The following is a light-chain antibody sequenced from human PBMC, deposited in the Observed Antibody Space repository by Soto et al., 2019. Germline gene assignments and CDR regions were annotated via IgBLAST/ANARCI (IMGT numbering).Light chain of an antibody. CDR2: AAS. V-gene: IGKV1-6*01. J-gene: IGKJ1*01. Sequence: AIQMTQSPSSLSASLGDRVTITCRASQGITNDLGWYQQKPGKAPKLLIYAASSLLGGVPSRFSGRGSGTDFTLPISSLQPEDFATYYCLQHYNYPRTFGQGTKAEIK. CDR1: QGITND. CDR3: LQHYNYPRT.